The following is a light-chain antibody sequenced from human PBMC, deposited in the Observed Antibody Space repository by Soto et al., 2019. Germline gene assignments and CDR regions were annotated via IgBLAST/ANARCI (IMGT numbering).Light chain of an antibody. Sequence: EIVLTQSPGTLSLSPGERATLFCRASQSVTSSYLAWYQQKPGQAPRLLIYGASSRATGIPDRFSGSGSGTDVTLTISRLEPEDFAVYYCQQYGNSPLTFGGGTKVEIK. J-gene: IGKJ4*01. CDR2: GAS. V-gene: IGKV3-20*01. CDR1: QSVTSSY. CDR3: QQYGNSPLT.